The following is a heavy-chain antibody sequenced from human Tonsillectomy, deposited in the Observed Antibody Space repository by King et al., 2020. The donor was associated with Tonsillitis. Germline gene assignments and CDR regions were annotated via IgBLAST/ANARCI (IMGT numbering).Heavy chain of an antibody. V-gene: IGHV4-59*08. CDR1: GGSISSYY. D-gene: IGHD4-17*01. J-gene: IGHJ3*02. CDR3: ARQEDDYGDYGFVGAFDI. Sequence: LQLQESGPGLVKPSETLSLTSTVSGGSISSYYWSWIRQPPGKGLEWIGYIYYSGSTNYNPSLKSRVTISVDTSKNQFSLKLSSVTAADTAVYYCARQEDDYGDYGFVGAFDIWGQGTMVTVSS. CDR2: IYYSGST.